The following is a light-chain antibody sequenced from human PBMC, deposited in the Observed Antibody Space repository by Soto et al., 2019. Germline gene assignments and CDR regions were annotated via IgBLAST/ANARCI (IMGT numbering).Light chain of an antibody. V-gene: IGLV1-47*01. CDR1: SSNIGSNY. CDR3: TAWDDTLRGPL. CDR2: RNN. Sequence: QTVVTQPPSASGTPGQRVTISCSGSSSNIGSNYVYWYRQLPGTAPKLLIYRNNQRPSGVPDRFSGSKSGPSASLAISGVRSEDEADYYCTAWDDTLRGPLFGGGTKLTVL. J-gene: IGLJ2*01.